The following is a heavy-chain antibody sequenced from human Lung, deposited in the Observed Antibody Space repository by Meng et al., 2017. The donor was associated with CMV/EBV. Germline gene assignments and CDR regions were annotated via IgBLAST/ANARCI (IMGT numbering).Heavy chain of an antibody. CDR1: GFTFSSYS. CDR2: ISSSISYI. Sequence: LTXXASGFTFSSYSMNWVCQAPGKGLEWVSSISSSISYIYYADSVKGRFTISRDNAKNSLYLQMNSLRAEDTAVYYCARDLGVVPAAIYGHWGQGTLVXVSS. J-gene: IGHJ4*02. V-gene: IGHV3-21*01. D-gene: IGHD2-2*02. CDR3: ARDLGVVPAAIYGH.